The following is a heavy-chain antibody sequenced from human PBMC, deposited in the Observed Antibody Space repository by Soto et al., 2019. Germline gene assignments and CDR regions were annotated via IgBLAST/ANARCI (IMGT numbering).Heavy chain of an antibody. CDR1: GFTFSSYS. CDR3: ARDLGHCSSTSCYGAYYYYGMDV. J-gene: IGHJ6*02. Sequence: GSLRLSCAASGFTFSSYSMNWVRQAPGKGLEWVSSISSSSSYIYYADSVKGRFTISRDNAKNSLYLQMNSLRAEDTAVYYCARDLGHCSSTSCYGAYYYYGMDVWGQGTTVTVSS. V-gene: IGHV3-21*01. D-gene: IGHD2-2*01. CDR2: ISSSSSYI.